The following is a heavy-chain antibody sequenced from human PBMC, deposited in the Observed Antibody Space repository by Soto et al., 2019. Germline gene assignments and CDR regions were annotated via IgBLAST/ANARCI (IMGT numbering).Heavy chain of an antibody. CDR1: RFTFSNYS. Sequence: GGSLRLSCAASRFTFSNYSMNWVRQAPGKGLEWVSTIGRGDDKYYADSVKGRFTISRDTSKNTLFLQMNSLRAEDTALYFCAKDGTTGGQHYYGMDVWGQGTTVTVSS. CDR3: AKDGTTGGQHYYGMDV. CDR2: IGRGDDK. J-gene: IGHJ6*02. D-gene: IGHD2-15*01. V-gene: IGHV3-23*01.